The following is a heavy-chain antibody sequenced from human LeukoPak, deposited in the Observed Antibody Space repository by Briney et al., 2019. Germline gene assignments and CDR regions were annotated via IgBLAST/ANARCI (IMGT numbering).Heavy chain of an antibody. CDR3: AKGTTMIVVAGGVGY. V-gene: IGHV3-53*01. CDR2: IYSGGST. D-gene: IGHD3-22*01. Sequence: QPGGSLRLSCAASGFTVSSNYMSWVRQAPGKGLEWVSVIYSGGSTYYADSVKGRFTISRDNSKNTLYLQMNSLRAEDTAVYYCAKGTTMIVVAGGVGYWGQGTLVTVSS. J-gene: IGHJ4*02. CDR1: GFTVSSNY.